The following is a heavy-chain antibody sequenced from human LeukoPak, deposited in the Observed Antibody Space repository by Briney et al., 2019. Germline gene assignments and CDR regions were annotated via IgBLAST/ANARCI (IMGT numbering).Heavy chain of an antibody. CDR3: ARDRYCGGDCYSEENDAFDI. CDR1: GGSFSGYY. D-gene: IGHD2-21*02. Sequence: SETLSLTCAVYGGSFSGYYWSWIRQPPGKGLEWIGEIYHSGSTNYNPSLKSRVTISVDKSKNQFSLKLSSVTAADTAVYYCARDRYCGGDCYSEENDAFDIWGQGTMVTVSS. V-gene: IGHV4-34*01. CDR2: IYHSGST. J-gene: IGHJ3*02.